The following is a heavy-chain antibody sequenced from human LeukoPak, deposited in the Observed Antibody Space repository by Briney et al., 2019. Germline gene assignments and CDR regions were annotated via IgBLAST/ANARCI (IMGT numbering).Heavy chain of an antibody. CDR3: GREGRSERGRLGYYFDY. D-gene: IGHD3-10*01. J-gene: IGHJ4*02. CDR1: GVTFSTYS. CDR2: ISSSSTI. V-gene: IGHV3-48*04. Sequence: GSLRLSCAVSGVTFSTYSIGWVRQAPGGGRGWVSYISSSSTIYYADSVKGRFTISRDNPKNSLYLQMTSLRAEDTAVYQCGREGRSERGRLGYYFDYWGQGTLVTVSS.